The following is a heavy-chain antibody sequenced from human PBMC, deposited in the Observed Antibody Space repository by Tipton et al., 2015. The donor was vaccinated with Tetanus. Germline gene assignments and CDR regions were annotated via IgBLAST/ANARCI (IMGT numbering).Heavy chain of an antibody. CDR3: GRNNGDYVLYAVVI. CDR1: GYTFTSYA. V-gene: IGHV1-3*01. CDR2: INADSGNT. Sequence: QLVQSGPEVKKPGASVKVSCKASGYTFTSYAVHWVRQAPGQRLEWMGWINADSGNTKYSQKFQGRVTITRDTSASTAYMELSSMRSEDLPVYYWGRNNGDYVLYAVVIGGQGTRLTASS. D-gene: IGHD4-17*01. J-gene: IGHJ3*02.